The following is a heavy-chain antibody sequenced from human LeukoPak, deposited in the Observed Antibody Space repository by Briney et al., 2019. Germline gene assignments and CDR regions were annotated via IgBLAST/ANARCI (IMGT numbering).Heavy chain of an antibody. Sequence: GASVKVSCKASGYTFTSYGISWVRQAPGQGLEWMGWISAYNGNTNYAQKLQGRVTMTTDTSTSTAYMELRSLRSDDTAVYYCARSKRDSPYYYYYMDVWGKGTTVTVSS. CDR1: GYTFTSYG. CDR3: ARSKRDSPYYYYYMDV. J-gene: IGHJ6*03. D-gene: IGHD1-1*01. V-gene: IGHV1-18*01. CDR2: ISAYNGNT.